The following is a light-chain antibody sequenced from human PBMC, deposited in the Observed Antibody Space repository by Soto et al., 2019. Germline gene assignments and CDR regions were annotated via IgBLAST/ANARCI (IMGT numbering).Light chain of an antibody. CDR1: QDISVY. CDR3: QKFSTAPLT. Sequence: DIQMTQSPSSLSASVGDRVTITCRASQDISVYLAWYQQKPGKVPKLLIYSASTLQSGVPSRFSGSGSGTEFTLTISSLQPEDVANHYCQKFSTAPLTFGQGTRLEIK. J-gene: IGKJ5*01. CDR2: SAS. V-gene: IGKV1-27*01.